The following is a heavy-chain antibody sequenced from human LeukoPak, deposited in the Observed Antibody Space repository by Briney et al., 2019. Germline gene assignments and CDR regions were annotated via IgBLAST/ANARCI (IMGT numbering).Heavy chain of an antibody. V-gene: IGHV3-9*01. J-gene: IGHJ2*01. Sequence: PGGSLRLSCAASGFKFDDYGMHWVRQAPGKGPEWVAGLSWSSGTIHYADSVKGRFTISRDNAKNSLYPQMNSLTVEDTALYYCAKDGSWSYTLLCYFDLWGRGTLVTVSS. CDR1: GFKFDDYG. CDR2: LSWSSGTI. D-gene: IGHD6-13*01. CDR3: AKDGSWSYTLLCYFDL.